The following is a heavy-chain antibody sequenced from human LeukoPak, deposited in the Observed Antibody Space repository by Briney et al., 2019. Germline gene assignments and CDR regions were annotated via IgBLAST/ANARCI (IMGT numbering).Heavy chain of an antibody. CDR2: MNPNSGNT. CDR1: GYTFTSYD. Sequence: ASVTVSCKASGYTFTSYDINWVRQAPGQGLEWVGWMNPNSGNTGYAQKFQGRVTMTRNTSISTAYMELSSLRSEDTAVYYCVVRRSSSREELDYWGQGTLVTVSS. J-gene: IGHJ4*02. D-gene: IGHD6-13*01. CDR3: VVRRSSSREELDY. V-gene: IGHV1-8*01.